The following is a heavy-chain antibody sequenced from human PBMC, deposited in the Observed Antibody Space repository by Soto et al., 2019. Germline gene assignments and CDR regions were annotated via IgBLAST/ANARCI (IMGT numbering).Heavy chain of an antibody. CDR1: GFTFSSSA. Sequence: GGSLRLCCAASGFTFSSSAMTWVRQTPGKGLQWVSSIDSAFTTYYSDSLKGHFTISRDNSKNTVYLQMNSLRADDTAVYYCAKDQWELMHWGQGTLVTVSS. D-gene: IGHD1-26*01. J-gene: IGHJ4*01. V-gene: IGHV3-23*05. CDR3: AKDQWELMH. CDR2: IDSAFTT.